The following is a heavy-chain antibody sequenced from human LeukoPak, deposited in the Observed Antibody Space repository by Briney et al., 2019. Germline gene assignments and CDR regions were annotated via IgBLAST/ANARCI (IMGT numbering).Heavy chain of an antibody. CDR3: ARAAGSYGYFDY. D-gene: IGHD5-18*01. CDR1: GGSISSYY. J-gene: IGHJ4*02. Sequence: SETLSLTCTVSGGSISSYYWSWIRQPPGKGLEWIGYIYYSGSTNYNPSLKSRVTISVDTSKNQFSLKLSSVTAADTAVYYCARAAGSYGYFDYWGQGTQVTVSS. CDR2: IYYSGST. V-gene: IGHV4-59*01.